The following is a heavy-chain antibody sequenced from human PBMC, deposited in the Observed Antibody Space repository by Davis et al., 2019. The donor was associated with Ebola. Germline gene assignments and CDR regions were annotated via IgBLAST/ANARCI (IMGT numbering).Heavy chain of an antibody. Sequence: GESLKISCQASGHIFVNSWFGWVRQMPGKGLEWMGIIYPGDFDTRYSPSFQGQVTISADKSISTAYLQWSSLKASDTAMYYCARHAAYYDFWSGSTDGADYYYYGMDVWGQGTTVTVSS. V-gene: IGHV5-51*01. CDR2: IYPGDFDT. CDR3: ARHAAYYDFWSGSTDGADYYYYGMDV. J-gene: IGHJ6*02. D-gene: IGHD3-3*01. CDR1: GHIFVNSW.